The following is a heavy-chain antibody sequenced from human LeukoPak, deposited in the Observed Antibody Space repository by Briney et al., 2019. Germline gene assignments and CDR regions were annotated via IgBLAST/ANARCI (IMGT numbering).Heavy chain of an antibody. D-gene: IGHD6-13*01. CDR2: ISGTGGST. CDR1: GFSFSSYA. V-gene: IGHV3-23*01. J-gene: IGHJ6*02. Sequence: GGSLRLSCAASGFSFSSYAMNWVRQAPGKGLEWVSLISGTGGSTYYADSVRGRFTISRDNSKNTLYLQMNSLRAEDTAVYYCAKGLNIAAAGTYYYYGMDVWGQGTTVIVTS. CDR3: AKGLNIAAAGTYYYYGMDV.